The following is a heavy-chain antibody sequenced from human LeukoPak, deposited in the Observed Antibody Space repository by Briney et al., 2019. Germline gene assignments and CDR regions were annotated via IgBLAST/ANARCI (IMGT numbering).Heavy chain of an antibody. J-gene: IGHJ4*02. CDR1: GFTFSSYA. Sequence: GGSLRLSCSASGFTFSSYAMHWVRQAPGKGLEYVSAISSNGGSTYYADSVKGRSTISRDNSKNTLYLQMSSLRAEDTAVYYCVKLVVAAAGNFDYWGQGTLVTVSS. D-gene: IGHD6-13*01. CDR3: VKLVVAAAGNFDY. V-gene: IGHV3-64D*06. CDR2: ISSNGGST.